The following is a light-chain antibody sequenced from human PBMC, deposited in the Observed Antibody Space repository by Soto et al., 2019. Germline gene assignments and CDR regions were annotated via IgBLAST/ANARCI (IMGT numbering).Light chain of an antibody. CDR2: DVS. J-gene: IGLJ1*01. CDR3: CSYAGSYTYV. CDR1: SSDVGGYNY. Sequence: QSVLTQPPSVSGTRGQSVTISCTGTSSDVGGYNYVSWYQQHPGKAPNLMIYDVSKRPSGVPDRFSGSKSGNTASLTISGLQAEDEADYYCCSYAGSYTYVFGTGTKVTVL. V-gene: IGLV2-11*01.